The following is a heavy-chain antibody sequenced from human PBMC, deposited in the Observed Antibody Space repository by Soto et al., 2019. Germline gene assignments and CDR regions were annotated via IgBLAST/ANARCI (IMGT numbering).Heavy chain of an antibody. Sequence: SETLSLTCAVSGGSISRGGYSWSWIRQPPGKGLEWIGYIYHSGSTYYNPSLKSRVTISVDRSKNQFSLKLSSVTAADTAVYYCARGGGSYYESRVLFDYWGQGTLVTVSS. CDR3: ARGGGSYYESRVLFDY. CDR1: GGSISRGGYS. D-gene: IGHD1-26*01. CDR2: IYHSGST. V-gene: IGHV4-30-2*01. J-gene: IGHJ4*02.